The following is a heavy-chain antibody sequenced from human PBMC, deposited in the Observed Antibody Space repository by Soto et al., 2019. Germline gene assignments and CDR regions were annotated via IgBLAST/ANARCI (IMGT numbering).Heavy chain of an antibody. D-gene: IGHD3-9*01. CDR2: SSGSGGST. CDR3: AKERGVLRYFDWLSQYED. CDR1: AFTFSSYA. Sequence: EVQLLESGGGLVQPGGSLRLSCAASAFTFSSYAMSWVLQDPGKGLEWFSVSSGSGGSTYYADSVKGRLTISRDNAKNTLYLQMNSLKAEDTAVYYCAKERGVLRYFDWLSQYEDWVQGTLVTVSA. V-gene: IGHV3-23*01. J-gene: IGHJ4*02.